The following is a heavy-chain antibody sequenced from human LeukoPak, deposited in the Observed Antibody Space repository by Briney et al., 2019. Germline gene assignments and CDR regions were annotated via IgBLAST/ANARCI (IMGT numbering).Heavy chain of an antibody. J-gene: IGHJ4*02. CDR3: ARHGGSLGYFDY. D-gene: IGHD1-26*01. CDR1: GGSISTYY. Sequence: PSETLPLTCSVSGGSISTYYWSWLRQTPGKGLEWIGYVYDSGTTNYNPSLKGRVTISPDTSKNQFSLNLRSVNAADTAIYYCARHGGSLGYFDYWGQGTLVTVSS. CDR2: VYDSGTT. V-gene: IGHV4-59*08.